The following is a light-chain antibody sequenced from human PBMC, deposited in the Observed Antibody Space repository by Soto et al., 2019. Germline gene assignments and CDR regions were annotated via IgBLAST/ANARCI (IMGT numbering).Light chain of an antibody. Sequence: DIRMTQSPSTLSASVGDRVTITCRASQSISSWLAWYQQKPGKAPKLLIYDASSLESGVPSRFSGSGSGTEFTLTISSLQPDDFATYYCQQYNSYPVMFGQGTKVEIK. CDR3: QQYNSYPVM. V-gene: IGKV1-5*01. J-gene: IGKJ1*01. CDR1: QSISSW. CDR2: DAS.